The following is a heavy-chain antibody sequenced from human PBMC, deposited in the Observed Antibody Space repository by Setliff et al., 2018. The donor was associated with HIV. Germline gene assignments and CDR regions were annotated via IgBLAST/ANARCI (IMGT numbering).Heavy chain of an antibody. CDR1: GGSISSYY. CDR2: IYTSGST. CDR3: ARHSGVASPNWFDP. J-gene: IGHJ5*02. D-gene: IGHD3-10*01. Sequence: KASETLSLTCTVSGGSISSYYWRRIRQPPGKGLEWIGYIYTSGSTNFNPPLQSRVTISVDTSKNQFSLKLSSVTAADTAVYYCARHSGVASPNWFDPWGQGTLVTVSS. V-gene: IGHV4-4*09.